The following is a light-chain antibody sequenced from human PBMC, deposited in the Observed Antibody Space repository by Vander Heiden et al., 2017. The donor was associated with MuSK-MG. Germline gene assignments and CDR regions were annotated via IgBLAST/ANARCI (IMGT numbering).Light chain of an antibody. CDR2: SAS. CDR3: HQYNRAPQT. CDR1: RAISSY. Sequence: IQMTQSPSSLSASVGVRVTITCRASRAISSYLAWYQQKPGKVPSLLFYSASSSQSGVPSRFSGSGSGTDFTLTISSLQPEDVATYFCHQYNRAPQTFGQGTKVEI. J-gene: IGKJ1*01. V-gene: IGKV1-27*01.